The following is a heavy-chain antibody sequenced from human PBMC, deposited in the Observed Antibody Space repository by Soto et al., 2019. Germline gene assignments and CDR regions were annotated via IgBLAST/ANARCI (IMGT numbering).Heavy chain of an antibody. J-gene: IGHJ6*02. CDR2: IYPGASDT. CDR1: GYSFTSYW. Sequence: EVQLVQSGAEVKKPGESLKISCKGSGYSFTSYWIGWVRQMPGKGLEWMGIIYPGASDTRYSPSFQGQDTISADKSISTAYLQWSSLKASDTAMYYCARGGDTMVRGHYYGMDVWGQGTTVTVSS. V-gene: IGHV5-51*01. CDR3: ARGGDTMVRGHYYGMDV. D-gene: IGHD3-10*01.